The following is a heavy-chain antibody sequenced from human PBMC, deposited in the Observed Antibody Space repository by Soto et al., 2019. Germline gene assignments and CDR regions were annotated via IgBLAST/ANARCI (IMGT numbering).Heavy chain of an antibody. Sequence: QVQLVESGGGVVQPGRSLRLSCAASGFTFSSYAMHWVRQAPGKGLEWVAVISYDGSNKYYADSVKGRFTISRDNSKNTLYLQMNSLRAEDTAVYYCARDGPLYSSGWYGYFDYWGQGTLVNVSS. J-gene: IGHJ4*02. D-gene: IGHD6-19*01. CDR3: ARDGPLYSSGWYGYFDY. CDR1: GFTFSSYA. V-gene: IGHV3-30-3*01. CDR2: ISYDGSNK.